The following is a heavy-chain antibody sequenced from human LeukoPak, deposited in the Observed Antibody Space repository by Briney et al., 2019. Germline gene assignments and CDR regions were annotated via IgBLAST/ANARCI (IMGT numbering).Heavy chain of an antibody. J-gene: IGHJ4*02. D-gene: IGHD3-9*01. CDR3: AKDVQAYDILTGYYFTGDY. CDR2: ITGSGGST. V-gene: IGHV3-23*01. Sequence: PGGSLRLSCAPSGFTFDNFAMTWVRQAPGKGLEWVSEITGSGGSTYYADSVKGRFTTSRDNSKNTLYLQMNSLRAEDTAVYYCAKDVQAYDILTGYYFTGDYWGQGTLVTVSS. CDR1: GFTFDNFA.